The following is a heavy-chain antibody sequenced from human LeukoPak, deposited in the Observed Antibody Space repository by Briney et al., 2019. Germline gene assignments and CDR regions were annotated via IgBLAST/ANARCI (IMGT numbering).Heavy chain of an antibody. CDR2: ISYDGSNK. Sequence: PGRSLRLSCAASGFTFSSYAMHWVRQAPGKGLEWVAVISYDGSNKYYADSVKGRFTISRDNSKNTLYLQMNSLRAEDTAVYYCAKAGRPSGIMVTGIHYYYYGMDVWGQGTTVTVSS. V-gene: IGHV3-30-3*01. D-gene: IGHD3-16*01. CDR1: GFTFSSYA. J-gene: IGHJ6*02. CDR3: AKAGRPSGIMVTGIHYYYYGMDV.